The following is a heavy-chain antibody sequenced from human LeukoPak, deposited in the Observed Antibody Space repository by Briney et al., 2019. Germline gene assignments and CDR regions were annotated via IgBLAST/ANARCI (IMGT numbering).Heavy chain of an antibody. Sequence: SVKVSCKASGGTFSSYAIIWVRQAPGQGLEWMGGIIPIFGTANYAQKFQGRVTITADESTSTAYMELSSLRSEDTAVYYCARDRPLRSPARGEYYYYYYMDVWGKGSTVTVSS. CDR3: ARDRPLRSPARGEYYYYYYMDV. D-gene: IGHD3-16*01. CDR2: IIPIFGTA. J-gene: IGHJ6*03. V-gene: IGHV1-69*13. CDR1: GGTFSSYA.